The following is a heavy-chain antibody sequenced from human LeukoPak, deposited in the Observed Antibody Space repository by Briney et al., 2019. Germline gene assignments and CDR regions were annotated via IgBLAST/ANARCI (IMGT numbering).Heavy chain of an antibody. CDR3: ARVIGYCSGGSCYPLYYYYYYMDV. V-gene: IGHV3-66*01. CDR2: IYSGGST. Sequence: GGSLRLSCAASGFTFSSYAMSWVRQAPGKGLEWVSVIYSGGSTYYADSVKGRFTISRDNSKNTLYLQMNSLRAEDTAVYYCARVIGYCSGGSCYPLYYYYYYMDVWGKGTTVTISS. D-gene: IGHD2-15*01. J-gene: IGHJ6*03. CDR1: GFTFSSYA.